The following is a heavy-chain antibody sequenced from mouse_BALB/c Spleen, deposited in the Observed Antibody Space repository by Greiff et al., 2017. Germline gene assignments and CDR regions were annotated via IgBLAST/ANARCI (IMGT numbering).Heavy chain of an antibody. Sequence: EVKLVESGGGLVQPGGSLKLSCAASGFTFSSYGMSWVRQTPDKRLELVATINSNGGSTYYPDSVKGRFTISRDNAKNTLYLQMSSLKSEDTAMYKGAKVYYYGRYWYFDDWGAGTTVTVSS. D-gene: IGHD1-1*01. V-gene: IGHV5-6-3*01. CDR2: INSNGGST. J-gene: IGHJ1*01. CDR1: GFTFSSYG. CDR3: AKVYYYGRYWYFDD.